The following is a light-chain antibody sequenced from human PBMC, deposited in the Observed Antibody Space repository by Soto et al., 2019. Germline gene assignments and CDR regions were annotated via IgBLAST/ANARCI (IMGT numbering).Light chain of an antibody. CDR1: SSDVGGYNY. CDR3: SSYTSSSTLV. J-gene: IGLJ1*01. V-gene: IGLV2-14*01. Sequence: QSVLTQPASVSGSPGQSITISCTGTSSDVGGYNYVSWYQQHPGKAPKLMIYEVSNRPSGVSNRFSGSKSGNTASLTISGLQAEDEADYYCSSYTSSSTLVFGTVPTLTVL. CDR2: EVS.